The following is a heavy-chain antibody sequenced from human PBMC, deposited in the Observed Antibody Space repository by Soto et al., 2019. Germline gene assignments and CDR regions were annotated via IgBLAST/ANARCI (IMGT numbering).Heavy chain of an antibody. V-gene: IGHV3-23*01. J-gene: IGHJ4*02. CDR1: GFTFSSYA. Sequence: EVQLLESGGGLVQPGGSLRLSCAASGFTFSSYAMSWVRQAPGKGLEWVSSISNSGGSTYYADSVKGRFTISRDNSKKTLYLQMKSLRPEDTALYYCAKDFGGALFGLGDSWGQGTLVTVSS. CDR2: ISNSGGST. D-gene: IGHD3-10*02. CDR3: AKDFGGALFGLGDS.